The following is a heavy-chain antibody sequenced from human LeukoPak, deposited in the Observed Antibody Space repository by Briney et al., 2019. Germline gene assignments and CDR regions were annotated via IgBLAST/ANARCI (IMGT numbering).Heavy chain of an antibody. D-gene: IGHD6-19*01. CDR3: ARVGSGWYIDY. J-gene: IGHJ4*02. CDR1: GGSFSGYY. CDR2: INHSGST. Sequence: SETLSLTCAVYGGSFSGYYWSWIRQPPGKGLEWIGEINHSGSTNYNPSLKSRVTISVDTSKDQFSLKLSSVTAADTAVYYCARVGSGWYIDYWGQGTLVTVSS. V-gene: IGHV4-34*01.